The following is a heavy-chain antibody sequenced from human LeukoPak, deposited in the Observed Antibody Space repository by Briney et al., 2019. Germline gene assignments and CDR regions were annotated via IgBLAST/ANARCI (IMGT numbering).Heavy chain of an antibody. Sequence: GGSLRLSCAASGFTFSNAWMSWVRQAPGKGLEWVGRIKRKTDGGTTDYAAPVKGRFTISRDDSKNTLYLQMNSLKTEDTAVYYCTTLLSHWGQGTLVTVSS. CDR1: GFTFSNAW. D-gene: IGHD2-15*01. CDR2: IKRKTDGGTT. CDR3: TTLLSH. V-gene: IGHV3-15*01. J-gene: IGHJ4*02.